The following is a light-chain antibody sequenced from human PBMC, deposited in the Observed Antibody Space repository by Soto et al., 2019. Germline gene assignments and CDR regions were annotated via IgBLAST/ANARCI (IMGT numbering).Light chain of an antibody. CDR1: SSDVGRYNY. J-gene: IGLJ1*01. CDR2: VVD. V-gene: IGLV2-14*03. CDR3: ASYAGSIHYV. Sequence: QSALTQPASVSGSPGQSITISCTGTSSDVGRYNYVSWYQQHPGKAPKLIIYVVDNRPSGVSNRFSGSKSGNTASLTISGLQAEDESDYYCASYAGSIHYVFGTGTKAPS.